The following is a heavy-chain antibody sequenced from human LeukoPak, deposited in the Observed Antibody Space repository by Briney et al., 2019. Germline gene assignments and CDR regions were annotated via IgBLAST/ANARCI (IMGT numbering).Heavy chain of an antibody. CDR2: INPNSGGT. Sequence: ASVKVSCKASGYTFTGYYMHWVRQAPGQGLEWMGWINPNSGGTNYAQKFQGRVTMTRDTSISTAYMELSRLRSDDTAVYYCARGSGIQPWLPFDYWGQGTLVTVSS. J-gene: IGHJ4*02. D-gene: IGHD5-18*01. CDR1: GYTFTGYY. V-gene: IGHV1-2*02. CDR3: ARGSGIQPWLPFDY.